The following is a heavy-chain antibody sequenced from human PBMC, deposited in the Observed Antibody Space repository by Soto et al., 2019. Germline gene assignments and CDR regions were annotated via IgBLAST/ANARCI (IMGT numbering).Heavy chain of an antibody. Sequence: PGGSLRLSCASSGLTFSHAWMSWVRQAPGKALEWVGRIKSKSDGGTTDYAAPVRGRFTISRDDSKNTLYLQMNSLKTEDTAVYFCTTGMGYIDQYEMDVWGQGITVTVSS. V-gene: IGHV3-15*01. D-gene: IGHD3-9*01. CDR2: IKSKSDGGTT. CDR3: TTGMGYIDQYEMDV. CDR1: GLTFSHAW. J-gene: IGHJ6*02.